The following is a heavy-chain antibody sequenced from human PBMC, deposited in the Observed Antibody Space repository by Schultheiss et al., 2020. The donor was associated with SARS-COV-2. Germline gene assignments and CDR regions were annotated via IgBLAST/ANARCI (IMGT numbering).Heavy chain of an antibody. CDR2: ISGSGGST. J-gene: IGHJ4*02. V-gene: IGHV3-23*01. D-gene: IGHD2-2*01. Sequence: GGSLRFSCAASGFTFSSYAMSWVRQAPGKGLEWVSAISGSGGSTYYADSVKGRFTISRDNSKNTLYLQMNSLRAEDTAVYYCAKFRPGYCSSTSCPFFDYWGQGTLVTVSS. CDR1: GFTFSSYA. CDR3: AKFRPGYCSSTSCPFFDY.